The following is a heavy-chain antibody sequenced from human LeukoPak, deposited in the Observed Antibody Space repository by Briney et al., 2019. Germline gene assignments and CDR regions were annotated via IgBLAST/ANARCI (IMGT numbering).Heavy chain of an antibody. Sequence: SSETLSLTCTVSGYSISSGYYWGWIRQPPGKGLEWIGSIYHSGSTYYNPSLKSRVTISVDTSKNQFSLKLSSVTAADTAVYYCARVGSQNWFDPWGQGTLVTVSS. CDR3: ARVGSQNWFDP. CDR1: GYSISSGYY. J-gene: IGHJ5*02. CDR2: IYHSGST. V-gene: IGHV4-38-2*02.